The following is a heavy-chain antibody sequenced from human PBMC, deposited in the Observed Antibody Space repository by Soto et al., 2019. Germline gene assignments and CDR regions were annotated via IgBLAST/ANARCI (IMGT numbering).Heavy chain of an antibody. V-gene: IGHV1-46*01. D-gene: IGHD2-8*01. Sequence: ASVKVSCKASGYTFTSTYLHWVRQAPGQGLEWMGVITPNGGSTNYAQKFQGRVTITADESTSTAYMELSSLRSEDTAVYYCARVRCTNGVCYKYYYYGMDVWGQGTTVTVSS. CDR2: ITPNGGST. CDR1: GYTFTSTY. CDR3: ARVRCTNGVCYKYYYYGMDV. J-gene: IGHJ6*02.